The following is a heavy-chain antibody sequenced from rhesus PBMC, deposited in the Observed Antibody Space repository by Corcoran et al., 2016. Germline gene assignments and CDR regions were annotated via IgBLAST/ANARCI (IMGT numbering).Heavy chain of an antibody. D-gene: IGHD4-29*01. Sequence: QMQLQESGPGVVKPSETLSLTCAVSGGSISDSYWWSWFRQPPGQGMDWIGYLYGSGIRSDYSPSLSGRGTSSEDGSKNHFSLRRTSVSSGGTAVYSWAGGRGSYGSLGCFDYWGQGVLVTGSS. CDR3: AGGRGSYGSLGCFDY. V-gene: IGHV4S10*01. J-gene: IGHJ4*01. CDR2: LYGSGIRS. CDR1: GGSISDSYW.